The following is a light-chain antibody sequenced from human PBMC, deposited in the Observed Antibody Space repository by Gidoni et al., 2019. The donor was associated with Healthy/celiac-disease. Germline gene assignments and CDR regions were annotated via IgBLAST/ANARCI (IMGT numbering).Light chain of an antibody. CDR3: MQALQTPRT. V-gene: IGKV2-28*01. CDR2: LCS. CDR1: QSLLHSNGYNN. J-gene: IGKJ3*01. Sequence: DIVMTQFPLSLPVTPGAPASISCRSSQSLLHSNGYNNLDWYLQKPGQSPQILIYLCSNRASGVPDRFSGSGSGTDFTLKISKVEAEDVGVYYCMQALQTPRTFGPGTKVDIK.